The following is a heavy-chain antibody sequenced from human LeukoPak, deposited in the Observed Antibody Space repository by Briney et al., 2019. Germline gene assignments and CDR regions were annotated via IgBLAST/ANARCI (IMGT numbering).Heavy chain of an antibody. CDR2: ISSSSSTI. CDR1: GFSFSSYA. J-gene: IGHJ4*02. D-gene: IGHD4-23*01. Sequence: GGSLRLSCAASGFSFSSYAMSWVRQAPGKGLEWVSYISSSSSTIYYADSVKGRFTVSRDNAKNSLYLQMNSLRAEDTAVYYCARPYAYGGTYYFDYWGQGTLVTVSS. V-gene: IGHV3-48*01. CDR3: ARPYAYGGTYYFDY.